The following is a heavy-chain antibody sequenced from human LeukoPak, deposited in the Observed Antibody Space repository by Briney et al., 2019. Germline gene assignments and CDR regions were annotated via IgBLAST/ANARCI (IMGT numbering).Heavy chain of an antibody. J-gene: IGHJ6*03. CDR2: INHSGST. CDR3: ARIARLDYYYYYMDV. Sequence: SETLSLTCAVYGGSFSGYYWSWIRQPPGKGLEWIGEINHSGSTNYNPSLKSRVTISVGTSKNQFSLKLSSMTAADTAVYYCARIARLDYYYYYMDVWGKGTTVTVSS. V-gene: IGHV4-34*01. CDR1: GGSFSGYY. D-gene: IGHD6-25*01.